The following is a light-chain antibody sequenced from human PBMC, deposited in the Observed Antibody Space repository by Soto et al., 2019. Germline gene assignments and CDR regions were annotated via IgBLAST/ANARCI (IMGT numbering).Light chain of an antibody. Sequence: EIVLTQSPATLSLSPGERATLPCRASQSVSSYLAWYQQKPGQAPRLLIYDASNRATGIPARFSGSGSGTDFTLIISSLEPEDFAVYYCQQRSNWPPITFGQGTRLEIK. J-gene: IGKJ5*01. V-gene: IGKV3-11*01. CDR2: DAS. CDR1: QSVSSY. CDR3: QQRSNWPPIT.